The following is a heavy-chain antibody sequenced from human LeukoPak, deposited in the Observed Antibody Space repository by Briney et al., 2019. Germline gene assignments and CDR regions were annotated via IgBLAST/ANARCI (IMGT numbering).Heavy chain of an antibody. CDR1: GGSISSSSYY. V-gene: IGHV4-39*01. CDR2: IYYSGST. D-gene: IGHD1-26*01. CDR3: ARRGRELRLDH. Sequence: SETLSLTCTVSGGSISSSSYYWGWIRQPPGKGLEWIGSIYYSGSTYYNPSLKSRVTISVDTSKNQFSLRLSSVTAADTAVYYCARRGRELRLDHWGQGTLVTVSS. J-gene: IGHJ4*02.